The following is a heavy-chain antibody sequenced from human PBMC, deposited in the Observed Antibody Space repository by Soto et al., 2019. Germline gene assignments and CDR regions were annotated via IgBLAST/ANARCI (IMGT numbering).Heavy chain of an antibody. V-gene: IGHV1-18*01. Sequence: QVQLVQSGAEGKKPGASVKVSCKASGYTFTSYGISWVRQAPGQGLEWMGWISAYNGDTNYAQNLQGRVSMTTDTSTSTASMEVRNLRSDDTAVYYCARRSYRDMDVWGQGTLVTVSS. D-gene: IGHD3-10*01. CDR2: ISAYNGDT. J-gene: IGHJ4*02. CDR3: ARRSYRDMDV. CDR1: GYTFTSYG.